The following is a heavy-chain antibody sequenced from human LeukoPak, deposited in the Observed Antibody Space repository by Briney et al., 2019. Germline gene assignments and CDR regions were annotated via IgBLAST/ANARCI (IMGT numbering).Heavy chain of an antibody. Sequence: SETLSLTCTVSGGSISNYYWSWIRQPPGKGLEWIGYIYYSGSTYYNPSLKSRVTISVDTSKNQFSLKLSSVTAADTAVYYCARVSSSSSLPFDYWGQGTLVTVSS. J-gene: IGHJ4*02. CDR3: ARVSSSSSLPFDY. CDR1: GGSISNYY. D-gene: IGHD6-6*01. CDR2: IYYSGST. V-gene: IGHV4-30-4*08.